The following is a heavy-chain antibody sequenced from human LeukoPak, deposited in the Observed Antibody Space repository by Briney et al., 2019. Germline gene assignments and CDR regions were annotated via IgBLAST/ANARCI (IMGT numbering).Heavy chain of an antibody. Sequence: ASVKVSCKASGGTFSSYAISWVRQAPGQGLEWMGGIIPIFGTANYAQEFQGRVTITADESTSTAYMELSSLRSEDTAVYYCARDVDSSLAYYYYGMDVWGQGTTVTVSS. CDR1: GGTFSSYA. CDR3: ARDVDSSLAYYYYGMDV. CDR2: IIPIFGTA. J-gene: IGHJ6*02. D-gene: IGHD6-13*01. V-gene: IGHV1-69*13.